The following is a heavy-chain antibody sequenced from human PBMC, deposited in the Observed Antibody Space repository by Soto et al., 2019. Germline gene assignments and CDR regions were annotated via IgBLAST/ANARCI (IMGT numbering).Heavy chain of an antibody. CDR1: GFTFSTHD. CDR2: MSTSGGT. D-gene: IGHD6-19*01. Sequence: QLLESGGGLVQPGGSLRVSCAASGFTFSTHDMSWVRQAPGKGLEWVSTMSTSGGTYYADSVKGQFTISRDNSKKTLYLQMNSLRAEDTAVYYCAKGLDTGWYFFDHWGQGTLVTVSS. CDR3: AKGLDTGWYFFDH. V-gene: IGHV3-23*01. J-gene: IGHJ4*02.